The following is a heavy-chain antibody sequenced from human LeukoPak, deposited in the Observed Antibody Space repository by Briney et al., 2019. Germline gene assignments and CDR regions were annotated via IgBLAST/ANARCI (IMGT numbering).Heavy chain of an antibody. Sequence: QIGGSLRLSCAASGFTVSSNYMNWVRQAPGKGLEWVSVIYTGGSTYYADSVKGRFTISRDNPKNTLYLQMNSLRAEDTAVYYCARDPYYYGAGNYYNVGAFDIWGQGTMVTVSS. D-gene: IGHD3-10*01. CDR1: GFTVSSNY. CDR2: IYTGGST. J-gene: IGHJ3*02. CDR3: ARDPYYYGAGNYYNVGAFDI. V-gene: IGHV3-66*01.